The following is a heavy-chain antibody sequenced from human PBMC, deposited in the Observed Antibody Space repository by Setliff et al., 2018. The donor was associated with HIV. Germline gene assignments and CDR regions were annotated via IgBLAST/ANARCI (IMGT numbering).Heavy chain of an antibody. CDR2: INHSGST. CDR1: GGSFSGYY. Sequence: SETLSLTCAVYGGSFSGYYWSWIRQPPGKGLEWIGEINHSGSTNYNPSLKSRVTISVDTSMDQFSLKLNSVTAADTAVYYCAAASSWDPMLDYWGQGTLVTVSS. CDR3: AAASSWDPMLDY. V-gene: IGHV4-34*01. D-gene: IGHD6-13*01. J-gene: IGHJ4*02.